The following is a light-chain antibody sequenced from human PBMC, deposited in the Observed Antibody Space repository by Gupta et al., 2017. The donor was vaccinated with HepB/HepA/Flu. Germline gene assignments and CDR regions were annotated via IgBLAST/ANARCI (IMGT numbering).Light chain of an antibody. CDR3: QQCFSSPLT. CDR1: QSVFPSSSDRNY. CDR2: WAS. J-gene: IGKJ4*01. V-gene: IGKV4-1*01. Sequence: DIVLTQSLDSLSVSLGERAPINCNSNQSVFPSSSDRNYLAWYQHRPGQPPKLLIDWASTRESGVPDRFTGSGSGTHFTLSISSLQAEDVAVYYCQQCFSSPLTFGGGTKVVIK.